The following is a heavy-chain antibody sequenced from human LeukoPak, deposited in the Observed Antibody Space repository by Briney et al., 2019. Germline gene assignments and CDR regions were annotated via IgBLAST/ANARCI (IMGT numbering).Heavy chain of an antibody. Sequence: PSETLSLTCTVSGGSISSYYWSWIRQHPGKGLEWIGYIYCSGSTYYNSSLKSRVTISVDTSKNQFSLKLSSVTAADTAVYYCARGFNTVTSYFDYWGQGTLVTVSS. CDR3: ARGFNTVTSYFDY. CDR1: GGSISSYY. V-gene: IGHV4-59*06. D-gene: IGHD4-11*01. CDR2: IYCSGST. J-gene: IGHJ4*02.